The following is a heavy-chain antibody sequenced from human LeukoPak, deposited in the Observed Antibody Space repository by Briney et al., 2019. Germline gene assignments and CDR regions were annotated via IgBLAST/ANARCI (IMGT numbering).Heavy chain of an antibody. D-gene: IGHD4-17*01. Sequence: RGSLSLSCAASGFTLSSYSMNWVRQAPGKGLEWVSSISRSSSYIYYADSVKGRFTISRDNPKNTLYLQMNSLRAHDTAVYYCAKDRERDDYAEYDYWGQGTLVTVSS. CDR3: AKDRERDDYAEYDY. J-gene: IGHJ4*02. V-gene: IGHV3-21*04. CDR2: ISRSSSYI. CDR1: GFTLSSYS.